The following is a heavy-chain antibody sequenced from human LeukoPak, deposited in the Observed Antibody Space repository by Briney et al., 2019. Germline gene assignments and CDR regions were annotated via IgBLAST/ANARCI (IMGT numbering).Heavy chain of an antibody. CDR2: ISESGGST. D-gene: IGHD1-1*01. CDR1: GLTFSNYA. V-gene: IGHV3-23*01. J-gene: IGHJ6*03. Sequence: GGSLRLSCAASGLTFSNYAMSWVRQAPGKGLEWVSGISESGGSTHYADSVKGRFTISRDNSKNTLYLQMNSLRAEDTAVYYCAKAGLERRFFYYYMDVWGKGTTVTMSS. CDR3: AKAGLERRFFYYYMDV.